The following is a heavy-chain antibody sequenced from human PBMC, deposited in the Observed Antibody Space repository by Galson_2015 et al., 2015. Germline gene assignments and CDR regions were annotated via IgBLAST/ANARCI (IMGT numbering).Heavy chain of an antibody. D-gene: IGHD2-2*01. J-gene: IGHJ4*02. V-gene: IGHV5-51*01. CDR1: GYSFPSYW. CDR3: ARLENWGYCSSTSCPPAQYYFDY. CDR2: IYPGDSDT. Sequence: QSGAEVKKPGESLRISCKGSGYSFPSYWIGWVRQMPGKGLEWMGIIYPGDSDTRYSPSFQGQVTISADKSISTAYLQWSSLRASDTAMYYCARLENWGYCSSTSCPPAQYYFDYWGQGTLVTVSS.